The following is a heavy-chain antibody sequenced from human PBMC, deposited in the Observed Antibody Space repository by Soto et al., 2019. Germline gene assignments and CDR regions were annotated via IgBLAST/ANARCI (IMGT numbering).Heavy chain of an antibody. J-gene: IGHJ6*03. V-gene: IGHV3-30*18. CDR1: GFTFSSYA. CDR3: AKDEYWESHFYYFMDL. Sequence: QMQLVESGGGVVQPGRSQRLSCEGSGFTFSSYAMHWVRQAPGKGLEWVAVISHDGNVNYYSESVKGRFTMSRDNSKDTLYLQMDSLRTEDTAVYFCAKDEYWESHFYYFMDLWGKGTPVTVSS. CDR2: ISHDGNVN. D-gene: IGHD2-8*02.